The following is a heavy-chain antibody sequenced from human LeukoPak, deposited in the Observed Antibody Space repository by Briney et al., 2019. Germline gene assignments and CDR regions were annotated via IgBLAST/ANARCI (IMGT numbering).Heavy chain of an antibody. J-gene: IGHJ4*02. CDR2: IYYSGST. V-gene: IGHV4-59*01. CDR3: ARVDPDSSSTLEVFDY. D-gene: IGHD6-6*01. Sequence: SETLSLTCTVSGGSISSYYWSWIRQPPGKGLEWIGYIYYSGSTNYNPSLKSRVTISVDTSKNQFSLKLSSVTAAGTAVYYCARVDPDSSSTLEVFDYWGQGTLVTVSS. CDR1: GGSISSYY.